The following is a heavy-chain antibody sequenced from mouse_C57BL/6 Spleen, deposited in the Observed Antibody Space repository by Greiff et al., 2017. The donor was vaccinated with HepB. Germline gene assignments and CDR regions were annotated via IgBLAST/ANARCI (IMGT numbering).Heavy chain of an antibody. J-gene: IGHJ3*01. D-gene: IGHD2-3*01. V-gene: IGHV1-69*01. CDR1: GYTFTSYW. CDR3: ARGDGYWFAY. CDR2: IDPSDSYT. Sequence: QLQQSGAELVMPGASVKLSCKASGYTFTSYWMHWVKQRPGQGLEWIGEIDPSDSYTNYNQKFKGKSTLTVDKSSSTAYMQLSSLTSEDSAVYYCARGDGYWFAYWGQGTLVTVSA.